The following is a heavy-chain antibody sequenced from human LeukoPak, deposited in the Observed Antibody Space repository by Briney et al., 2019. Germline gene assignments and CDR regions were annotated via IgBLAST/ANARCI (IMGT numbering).Heavy chain of an antibody. J-gene: IGHJ6*04. V-gene: IGHV3-33*01. CDR3: ARVGVGCSSTSCYDGMDV. CDR1: GFTFSSYG. D-gene: IGHD2-2*01. CDR2: IWYDGSNK. Sequence: GRSLRLSCAASGFTFSSYGMHWVRQAPGKGLEWVAVIWYDGSNKYYADSVKGRFTISRDNSKNTLYLQMNSLRAEDTAVYYCARVGVGCSSTSCYDGMDVWGKGTTVTVSS.